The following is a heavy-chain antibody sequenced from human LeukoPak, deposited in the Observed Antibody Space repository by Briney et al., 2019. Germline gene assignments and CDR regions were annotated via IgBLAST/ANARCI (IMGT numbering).Heavy chain of an antibody. CDR1: GYTFTSYA. Sequence: GASVKVSCKASGYTFTSYAMHWVRQAPGQRLEWMGWINAGNGNTKYSQKLQGRVTITRDTSASTAYMELSSLRSEDTAVYYCARTTPLNSSGWAFDYWGQGTLVTVSS. D-gene: IGHD6-19*01. CDR3: ARTTPLNSSGWAFDY. CDR2: INAGNGNT. J-gene: IGHJ4*02. V-gene: IGHV1-3*01.